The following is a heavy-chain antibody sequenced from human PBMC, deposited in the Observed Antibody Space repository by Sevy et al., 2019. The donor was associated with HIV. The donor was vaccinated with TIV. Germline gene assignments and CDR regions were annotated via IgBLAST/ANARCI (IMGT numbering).Heavy chain of an antibody. Sequence: GESLKISCAASGFTFNYFNMNWVRQAPGKGLEWVSSISSGSSYIKYADSVQGRFTISRDNAKSSLYLQMNSLSAEDTAVYYCARNRDYNDSSGFSYWGQGTLVTVSS. CDR3: ARNRDYNDSSGFSY. D-gene: IGHD3-22*01. CDR1: GFTFNYFN. V-gene: IGHV3-21*06. CDR2: ISSGSSYI. J-gene: IGHJ4*02.